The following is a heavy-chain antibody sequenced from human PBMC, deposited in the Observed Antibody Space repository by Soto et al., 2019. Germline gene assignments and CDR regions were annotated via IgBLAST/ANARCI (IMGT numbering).Heavy chain of an antibody. CDR3: ARAPTSGWGFAY. J-gene: IGHJ4*02. V-gene: IGHV1-69*02. Sequence: QVQLVQSGAEVKKPGSSVKVSCKASGGTFSSYTISWVRQAPGQGLEWMGRIIPILGIANYAQKFQGRVTITADKSTSTAYVDLSSLRSEDTAVYCRARAPTSGWGFAYWGQGTLVTVSA. CDR2: IIPILGIA. D-gene: IGHD6-19*01. CDR1: GGTFSSYT.